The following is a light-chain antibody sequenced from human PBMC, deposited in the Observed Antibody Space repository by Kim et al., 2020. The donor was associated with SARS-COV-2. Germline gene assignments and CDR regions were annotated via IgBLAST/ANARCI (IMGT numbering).Light chain of an antibody. CDR1: SLRSYY. Sequence: SSELTQDPAVSVALEQTVRITCQGDSLRSYYATWYQQKPGQAPIVVIYGKNNRPSGIPDRFSGSSSGNTASLTITGTQAGDEADYYCNSRDSNDNVVFGGGTQLTVL. CDR3: NSRDSNDNVV. V-gene: IGLV3-19*01. CDR2: GKN. J-gene: IGLJ2*01.